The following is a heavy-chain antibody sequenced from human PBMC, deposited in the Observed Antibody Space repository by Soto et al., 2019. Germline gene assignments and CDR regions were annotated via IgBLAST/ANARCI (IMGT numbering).Heavy chain of an antibody. V-gene: IGHV4-30-4*01. CDR3: ARDRPYIPLDY. D-gene: IGHD2-21*01. CDR1: GGSISSGDYY. CDR2: IYYSGST. Sequence: SETLSLTCTVSGGSISSGDYYWSWIRQPPGKGLEWIGYIYYSGSTYYNPSLKSRVTISVDTSKNQFSLKLSSVTAADTAVYYCARDRPYIPLDYWGQGTRVTVSP. J-gene: IGHJ4*02.